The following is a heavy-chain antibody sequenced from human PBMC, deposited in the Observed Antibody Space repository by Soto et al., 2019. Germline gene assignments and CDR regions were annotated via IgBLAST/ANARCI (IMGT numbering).Heavy chain of an antibody. J-gene: IGHJ4*02. CDR3: AKTYYDFWSGYYGPFDY. CDR1: GFTFSSYA. Sequence: GGSLRLSCAASGFTFSSYAMSWVRQAPGKGLEWVSAISGSGGSTYYADSVKGRFTISRDNSKNTLYLQMNSLRAEDTAVYYCAKTYYDFWSGYYGPFDYWGQGTLVTVSS. CDR2: ISGSGGST. D-gene: IGHD3-3*01. V-gene: IGHV3-23*01.